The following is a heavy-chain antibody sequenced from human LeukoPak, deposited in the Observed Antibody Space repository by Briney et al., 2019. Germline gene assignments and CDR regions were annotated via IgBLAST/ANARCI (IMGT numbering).Heavy chain of an antibody. V-gene: IGHV3-9*01. J-gene: IGHJ4*02. CDR3: AKAKGFAAMYYFDY. D-gene: IGHD3-10*01. CDR2: ISFDSGSE. CDR1: GFTIRDYA. Sequence: GGSLRLSCAASGFTIRDYAIHWVRQAPGKGLEWVSGISFDSGSEDYADSVKGRFSISRDNDKNSVYLQMNSLRTEDTAWYFCAKAKGFAAMYYFDYWGRGILVSVSS.